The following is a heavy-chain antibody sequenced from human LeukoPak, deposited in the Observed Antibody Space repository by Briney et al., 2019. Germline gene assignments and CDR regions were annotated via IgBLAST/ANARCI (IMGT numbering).Heavy chain of an antibody. CDR1: GFTFSTYW. CDR2: IYSGGST. Sequence: GGSLRLSCAASGFTFSTYWMSWVRQAPGKGLEWVSVIYSGGSTYYADSVKGRFTISRDNSKNTLYLQMNSLRAEDTAVYYCARASEGYYDFWSGYYTPPFDYWGQGTLVTVSS. J-gene: IGHJ4*02. D-gene: IGHD3-3*01. CDR3: ARASEGYYDFWSGYYTPPFDY. V-gene: IGHV3-66*01.